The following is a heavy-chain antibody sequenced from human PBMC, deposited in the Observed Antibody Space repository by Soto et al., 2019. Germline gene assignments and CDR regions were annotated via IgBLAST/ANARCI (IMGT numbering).Heavy chain of an antibody. J-gene: IGHJ4*02. CDR3: ARESEDLTSTFDY. CDR2: ISSTTNYI. Sequence: EVQLVESGGGLVKPGGSLRLSCAASGFTFTRYSMNWVRQAPGKGLEWVSSISSTTNYIYYADSMKGGFTVSRDNAKNSVYLEMNSRSAEDTAVYYCARESEDLTSTFDYWGQGTLVTVSS. V-gene: IGHV3-21*01. CDR1: GFTFTRYS.